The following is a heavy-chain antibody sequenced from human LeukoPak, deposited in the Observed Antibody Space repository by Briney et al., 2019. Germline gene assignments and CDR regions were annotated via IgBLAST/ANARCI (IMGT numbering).Heavy chain of an antibody. J-gene: IGHJ4*02. CDR3: ARAGAYYYDSSGYYPEGDY. CDR2: INAGNGNT. D-gene: IGHD3-22*01. Sequence: ASVKVSCKASGYTFTSYAMHWVRQAPGQTLEWMGWINAGNGNTKYSQKFQGRVTITRDTSASTAYMELSSLRSEDTAVYYCARAGAYYYDSSGYYPEGDYWGQGTLVTVSS. CDR1: GYTFTSYA. V-gene: IGHV1-3*01.